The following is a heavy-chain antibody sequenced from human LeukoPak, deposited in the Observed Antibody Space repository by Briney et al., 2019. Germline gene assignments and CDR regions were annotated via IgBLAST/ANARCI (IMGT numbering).Heavy chain of an antibody. CDR3: ARDRGWPISTFDY. D-gene: IGHD6-19*01. V-gene: IGHV3-23*01. Sequence: GGSLRLSCAASGFTFSSYAMSWVRQAPGKGLEWVSAISGSGGSTYYADSVKGRFTISRDNSKNTLYLQMSSLRAEDTAVYFCARDRGWPISTFDYWGQGTLVTVSS. J-gene: IGHJ4*02. CDR2: ISGSGGST. CDR1: GFTFSSYA.